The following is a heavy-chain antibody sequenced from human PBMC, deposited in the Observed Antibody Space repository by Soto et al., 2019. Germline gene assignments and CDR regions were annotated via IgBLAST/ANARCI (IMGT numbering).Heavy chain of an antibody. Sequence: TLSLTCAVYGGSISSGGYSWSWIRQPPGKGLEWIGYIYHSGSTYYNPSLKSRVTISVDRSKNQFSLKLSSVTAADTAVYYCAREEDRMRSSDYWGPRPVVTVSP. CDR3: AREEDRMRSSDY. J-gene: IGHJ4*02. CDR1: GGSISSGGYS. CDR2: IYHSGST. V-gene: IGHV4-30-2*01.